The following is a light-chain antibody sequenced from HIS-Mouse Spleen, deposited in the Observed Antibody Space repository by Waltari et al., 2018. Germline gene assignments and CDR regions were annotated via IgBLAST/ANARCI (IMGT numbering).Light chain of an antibody. CDR1: SSDVGSYTL. CDR3: CSYAGSSTWV. V-gene: IGLV2-23*01. CDR2: EGS. J-gene: IGLJ3*02. Sequence: QSALTQPASVSGSPGQSITISCTGTSSDVGSYTLFSWYQQHPVKAPKLMIYEGSKRPSGVSNRFSGSKSGNTASLTISGLQAEDEADYYCCSYAGSSTWVFGGGTKLTVL.